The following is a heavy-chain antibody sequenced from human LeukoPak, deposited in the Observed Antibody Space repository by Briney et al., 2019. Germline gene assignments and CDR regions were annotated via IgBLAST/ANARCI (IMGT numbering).Heavy chain of an antibody. CDR3: ARGYSSSWASGY. Sequence: SETLSLTCTVSGGSISSGSYYWRWIRQPAGKGLEWIGRIYTSGSTNYNPSLKSRVTISVDTSKNQFSLKLSSVTAADTAVYYCARGYSSSWASGYWGQGTLVTVSS. CDR1: GGSISSGSYY. CDR2: IYTSGST. V-gene: IGHV4-61*02. J-gene: IGHJ4*02. D-gene: IGHD6-13*01.